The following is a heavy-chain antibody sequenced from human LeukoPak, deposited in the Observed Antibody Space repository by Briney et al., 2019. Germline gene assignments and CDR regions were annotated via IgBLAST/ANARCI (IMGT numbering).Heavy chain of an antibody. D-gene: IGHD5-18*01. CDR3: ARGRYSYGYDDRYYFDY. J-gene: IGHJ4*02. CDR1: GYTFTSYA. CDR2: IIPIFGTA. Sequence: ASVKVSCKASGYTFTSYAISWVRQAPGQGLEWMGGIIPIFGTANYAQKFQGRVTITADKSTSTAYMELSSLRSEDTAVYYCARGRYSYGYDDRYYFDYWGQGTPVTVSS. V-gene: IGHV1-69*06.